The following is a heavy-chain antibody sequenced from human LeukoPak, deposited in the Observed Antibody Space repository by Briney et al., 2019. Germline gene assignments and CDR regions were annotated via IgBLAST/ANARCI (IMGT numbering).Heavy chain of an antibody. J-gene: IGHJ4*02. V-gene: IGHV1-8*01. Sequence: GASVKVSCKVSGYTLTELSMHWVRQATGQGLEWLGWMNPNSGNTGYAQKFQGRVTMTRNTSISTAYMELSSLRSEDTAVYYCARGNYFGSGSFDNWGQGTLVTVSS. CDR2: MNPNSGNT. CDR1: GYTLTELS. D-gene: IGHD3-10*01. CDR3: ARGNYFGSGSFDN.